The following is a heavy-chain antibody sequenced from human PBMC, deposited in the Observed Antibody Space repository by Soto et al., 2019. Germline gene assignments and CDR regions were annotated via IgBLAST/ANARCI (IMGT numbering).Heavy chain of an antibody. J-gene: IGHJ6*02. CDR3: ARSELGYYDFWSGYPDTEGRRGSTWYYGMDV. CDR1: GGSISSSSYY. V-gene: IGHV4-39*01. Sequence: SETLSLTCTVSGGSISSSSYYWGWIRQPPGKGLEWIGSIYYSGSTYYNPSLKSRVTISVDTSKNQFSLKLSSVTAADTAVYYCARSELGYYDFWSGYPDTEGRRGSTWYYGMDVWGQGTTVTVSS. CDR2: IYYSGST. D-gene: IGHD3-3*01.